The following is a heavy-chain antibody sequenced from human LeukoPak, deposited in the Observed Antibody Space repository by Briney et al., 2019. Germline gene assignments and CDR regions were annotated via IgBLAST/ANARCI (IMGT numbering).Heavy chain of an antibody. J-gene: IGHJ1*01. V-gene: IGHV4-39*07. D-gene: IGHD3-16*01. CDR1: GGSISSSSYY. CDR3: ARGLLWGELEYFRN. CDR2: IYYSGST. Sequence: SETLSLTCTVSGGSISSSSYYWGWIRQPPGKGLEWIGSIYYSGSTYYNPSLKSRVTISVDTSKNQFSLKLSSVTAADTAVYYCARGLLWGELEYFRNWGQGTLVTVSS.